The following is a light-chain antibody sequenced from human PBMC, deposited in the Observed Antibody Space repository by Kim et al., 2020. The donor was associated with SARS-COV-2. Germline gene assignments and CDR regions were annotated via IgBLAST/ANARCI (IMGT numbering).Light chain of an antibody. CDR1: SSNIGADYD. V-gene: IGLV1-40*01. Sequence: QRVTISCTGSSSNIGADYDVHWYQQVPGSAPKLLIYSNHNRPSGVPDRFSGSRSGTSASLAITGLQADDEADYYCQSYDSSLTANVFGTGTKVTVL. J-gene: IGLJ1*01. CDR2: SNH. CDR3: QSYDSSLTANV.